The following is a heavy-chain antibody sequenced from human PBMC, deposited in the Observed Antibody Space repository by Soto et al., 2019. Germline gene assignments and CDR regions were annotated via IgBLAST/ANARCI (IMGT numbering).Heavy chain of an antibody. CDR3: ATETGSYIWNCGLMDV. J-gene: IGHJ6*01. D-gene: IGHD1-7*01. CDR1: GFSFSSFT. V-gene: IGHV3-21*02. CDR2: IDTSSTYI. Sequence: EVQLVESGGGLVKPGGSLRLSCAASGFSFSSFTMNWVRQAPGKGLEWVSSIDTSSTYIYYADSVTSRFTISRDNAKKSVYLQMHCLRAEDTGVYYCATETGSYIWNCGLMDVCGQWNRVNVSP.